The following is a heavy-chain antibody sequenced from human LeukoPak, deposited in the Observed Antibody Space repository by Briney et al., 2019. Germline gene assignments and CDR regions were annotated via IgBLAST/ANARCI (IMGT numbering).Heavy chain of an antibody. D-gene: IGHD5-12*01. CDR3: ARASATYGPYYFDY. CDR2: INPNSGGT. V-gene: IGHV1-2*02. CDR1: GYTFTGYY. J-gene: IGHJ4*02. Sequence: ASVKVSCKASGYTFTGYYMHWVRQAPGQGLEWMGWINPNSGGTNYAQKFQGRVTMTRDTSISTAYMELSRLRSDDTAVYYCARASATYGPYYFDYWGQGTLVSVSS.